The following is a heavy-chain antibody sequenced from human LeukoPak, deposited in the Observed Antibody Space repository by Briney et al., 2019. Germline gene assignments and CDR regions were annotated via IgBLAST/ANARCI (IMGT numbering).Heavy chain of an antibody. CDR2: IKSDGSST. Sequence: PGGSLRLSCAASGFTFSNYWMHWVRQAPGKGLVWVSRIKSDGSSTNYADSVKGRFTISRDNAKNTLYLQMNSLRAEDTAVYYCARAYDTDIWGQGTMVTVSS. CDR3: ARAYDTDI. V-gene: IGHV3-74*01. CDR1: GFTFSNYW. J-gene: IGHJ3*02. D-gene: IGHD3-22*01.